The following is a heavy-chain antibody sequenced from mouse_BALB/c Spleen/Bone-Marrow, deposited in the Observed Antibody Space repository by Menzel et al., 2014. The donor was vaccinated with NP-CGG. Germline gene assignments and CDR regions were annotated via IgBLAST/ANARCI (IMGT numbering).Heavy chain of an antibody. CDR3: ARYYYGSSLFDY. D-gene: IGHD1-1*01. CDR2: IDPANGNT. Sequence: EVQLQQSGAELVKPGASVKLSCTASGFNIKDTYMHWVKQRPEQGLEWIGRIDPANGNTKYDPKFQGKATITADTSSNTAYLQLSSLTSEDTAVYYRARYYYGSSLFDYWAKAPLSQPPQ. CDR1: GFNIKDTY. J-gene: IGHJ2*01. V-gene: IGHV14-3*02.